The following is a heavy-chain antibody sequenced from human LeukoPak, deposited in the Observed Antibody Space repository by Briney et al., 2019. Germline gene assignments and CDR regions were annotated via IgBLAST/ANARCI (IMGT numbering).Heavy chain of an antibody. D-gene: IGHD5-24*01. CDR1: GYTFTSYD. V-gene: IGHV1-8*01. CDR3: ARFTQRSWLQTLRYYYGMDV. J-gene: IGHJ6*02. Sequence: ASVKLSCKASGYTFTSYDINWVRQATGQGLEWRGWRNPNSGNTGYAQKFQGRVTMTRNTSISTAYMKLRSLRSEDTAVYYCARFTQRSWLQTLRYYYGMDVWGQGTTVTVSS. CDR2: RNPNSGNT.